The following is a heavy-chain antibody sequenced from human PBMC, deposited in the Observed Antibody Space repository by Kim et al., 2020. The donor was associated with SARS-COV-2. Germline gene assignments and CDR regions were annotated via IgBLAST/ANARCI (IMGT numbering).Heavy chain of an antibody. D-gene: IGHD3-10*01. CDR2: IVVGSGNT. CDR1: GFTFTISA. Sequence: SVKVSCKASGFTFTISAVQWVRQARGQGLEWIGWIVVGSGNTNYAQKFDERVTITRDMSTSTAYMELSSLRSEDTAVYFCAADWDYYGSGFRPLGYWGQGTLVTVSS. V-gene: IGHV1-58*01. J-gene: IGHJ4*02. CDR3: AADWDYYGSGFRPLGY.